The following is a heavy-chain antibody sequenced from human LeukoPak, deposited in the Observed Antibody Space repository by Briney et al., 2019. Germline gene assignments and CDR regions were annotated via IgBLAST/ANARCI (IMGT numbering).Heavy chain of an antibody. V-gene: IGHV3-15*01. Sequence: NTGRSLRLSCVASGFTVSSNYMSWVRQAPGNGLEWVGRIKSKTDGGTTEYAAPVEGRFTISRDYSKNTLYLQMNSLKTEDTAVYYCTTDLRAVGAIPQWAFDIWGQGTMVTVSS. CDR2: IKSKTDGGTT. J-gene: IGHJ3*02. D-gene: IGHD1-26*01. CDR3: TTDLRAVGAIPQWAFDI. CDR1: GFTVSSNY.